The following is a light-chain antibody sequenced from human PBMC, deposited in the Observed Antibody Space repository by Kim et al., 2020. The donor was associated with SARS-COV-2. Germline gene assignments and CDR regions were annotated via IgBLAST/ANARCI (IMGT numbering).Light chain of an antibody. J-gene: IGKJ1*01. Sequence: DIQMTQSPSTLSASVGDRVTITCRASQRISSWLAWYQQKPGKAPKLLIYKASSLDSGVPSRFSGSGSGTEFTLTISSLQADDFATYYCQQYDTFGTFGQGTKVDIK. V-gene: IGKV1-5*03. CDR1: QRISSW. CDR3: QQYDTFGT. CDR2: KAS.